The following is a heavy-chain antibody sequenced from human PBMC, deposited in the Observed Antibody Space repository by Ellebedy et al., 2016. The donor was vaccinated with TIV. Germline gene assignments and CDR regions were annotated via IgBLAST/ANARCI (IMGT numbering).Heavy chain of an antibody. CDR2: IIPILGIA. CDR3: ARWGGSGGRFQGPYDF. V-gene: IGHV1-69*04. D-gene: IGHD2-15*01. J-gene: IGHJ4*02. Sequence: AASVKVSCKASGGTFSSYAISWVRQAPGQGLEWMGRIIPILGIANYAQKFQGRVTITADKSTSTAYMELSSLRSEETAVYYCARWGGSGGRFQGPYDFWGQGTLVAVSS. CDR1: GGTFSSYA.